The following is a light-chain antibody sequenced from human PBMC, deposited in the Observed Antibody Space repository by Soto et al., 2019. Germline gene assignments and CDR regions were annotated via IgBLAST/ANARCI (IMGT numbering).Light chain of an antibody. CDR3: QHRSNWPRN. CDR1: QSVSSS. V-gene: IGKV3-11*01. J-gene: IGKJ2*01. Sequence: EIVLTQSPATLSLSPGERATLSCRASQSVSSSLAWFQQKPGQAPRLLIYDASNSATGIPARFSGSGSGTDFTLTISSLEPEDFAVYYCQHRSNWPRNFGQGTKLEIK. CDR2: DAS.